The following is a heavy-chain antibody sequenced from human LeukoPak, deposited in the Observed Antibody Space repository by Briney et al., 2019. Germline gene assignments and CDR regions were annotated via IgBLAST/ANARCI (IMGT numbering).Heavy chain of an antibody. D-gene: IGHD3-3*01. V-gene: IGHV3-23*01. CDR2: ISGSGGST. Sequence: GGSLRLSCAASGFTFSSYAMSWVRQAPGKGLEWVSAISGSGGSTNYADSVKGRFTISRDNAKNSLYLQMNSLRDEDTAVYYCARNRYYDFWSGYYETPNWFDPWGQGTLVTVSS. J-gene: IGHJ5*02. CDR3: ARNRYYDFWSGYYETPNWFDP. CDR1: GFTFSSYA.